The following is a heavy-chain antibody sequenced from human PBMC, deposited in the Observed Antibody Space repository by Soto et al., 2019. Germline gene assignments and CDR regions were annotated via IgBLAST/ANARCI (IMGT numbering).Heavy chain of an antibody. Sequence: SETLSLTCTASGGSISSYYWSWIRQPPGKGLEWIGEINRSGGTNYNPSLKSRVTISVDTSKNQFSLKLSSVTAADTAVYYCARVRIAVAHERGNSEYYRAGGAFDIWGQGTMVTVSS. V-gene: IGHV4-34*01. CDR2: INRSGGT. CDR1: GGSISSYY. CDR3: ARVRIAVAHERGNSEYYRAGGAFDI. D-gene: IGHD6-19*01. J-gene: IGHJ3*02.